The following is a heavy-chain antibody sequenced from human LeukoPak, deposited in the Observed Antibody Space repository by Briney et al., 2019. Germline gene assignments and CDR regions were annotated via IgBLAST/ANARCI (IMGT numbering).Heavy chain of an antibody. D-gene: IGHD5-18*01. J-gene: IGHJ5*02. CDR1: GYTLTDNH. CDR3: AREEDTAMVTDWFDP. V-gene: IGHV1-2*06. Sequence: ASVKVSCKASGYTLTDNHLYWVRQAPGQGLEWMGRINPNSGGTNYAQKFQGRVTMTRDTSIITVYMELTRLRSDDTAVYYCAREEDTAMVTDWFDPWGQGTLVTVSS. CDR2: INPNSGGT.